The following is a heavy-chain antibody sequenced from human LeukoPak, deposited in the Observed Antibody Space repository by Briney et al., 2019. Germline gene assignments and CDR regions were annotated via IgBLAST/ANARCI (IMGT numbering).Heavy chain of an antibody. J-gene: IGHJ4*02. V-gene: IGHV3-21*01. CDR3: ARVDYDYVWGSYRY. D-gene: IGHD3-16*02. CDR2: ISSSSSYI. Sequence: PGGSLRLSCAASGFTFSSYSMNWVRQAPGKGLEWVSSISSSSSYIYYADSVKARFTISRDNAKNSLYLQMNSLRAEDTAMYYCARVDYDYVWGSYRYWGQGALITVS. CDR1: GFTFSSYS.